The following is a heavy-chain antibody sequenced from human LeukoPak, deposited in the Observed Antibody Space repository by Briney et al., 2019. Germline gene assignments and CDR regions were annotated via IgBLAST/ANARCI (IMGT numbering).Heavy chain of an antibody. J-gene: IGHJ3*02. D-gene: IGHD3-22*01. Sequence: GGSLRLSCAASGFTFSSYSMSWVRQAPGKGLEWVAVISYDGSNKYYADSVKGRFTISRDNSKNTPYLQMNSLRAEDTAVYYCAREADFYYDSSGHDAFDIWGQGTMVTVSS. CDR1: GFTFSSYS. CDR3: AREADFYYDSSGHDAFDI. V-gene: IGHV3-30-3*01. CDR2: ISYDGSNK.